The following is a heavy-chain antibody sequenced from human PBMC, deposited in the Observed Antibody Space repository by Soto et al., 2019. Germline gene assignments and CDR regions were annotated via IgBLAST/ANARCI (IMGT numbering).Heavy chain of an antibody. Sequence: SLRLSCAASGFTFSSYSMNWVRQAPGKGLEWVSSISSSSSYIYYADSVKGRFTISRDNAKNSLYLQMNSLRAEDTAVYYCAREGRDGYRASDIWGQGTMVTVSS. CDR1: GFTFSSYS. D-gene: IGHD2-21*01. CDR2: ISSSSSYI. CDR3: AREGRDGYRASDI. J-gene: IGHJ3*02. V-gene: IGHV3-21*01.